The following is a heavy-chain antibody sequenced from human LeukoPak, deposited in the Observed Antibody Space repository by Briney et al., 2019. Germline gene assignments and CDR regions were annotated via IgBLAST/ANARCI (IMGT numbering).Heavy chain of an antibody. CDR3: ARDPRKQQWLALGAYYYYGMDV. D-gene: IGHD6-19*01. J-gene: IGHJ6*02. CDR1: GYTFTSYG. CDR2: IIPIFGTA. V-gene: IGHV1-69*13. Sequence: ASVKVSCKASGYTFTSYGISWVRQAPGQGLEWMGGIIPIFGTANYAQKFQGRVTITADESTSTAYMELSSLRSEDTAVYYCARDPRKQQWLALGAYYYYGMDVWGQGTTVTVSS.